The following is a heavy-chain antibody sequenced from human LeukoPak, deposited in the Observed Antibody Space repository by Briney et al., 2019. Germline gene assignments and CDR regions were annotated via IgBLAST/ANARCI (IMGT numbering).Heavy chain of an antibody. Sequence: SETLSLTCTVSGGSISSYYWSWIRQPPGKGLEWIGYIYYSGSTNYNPSRKSRVTISVDTSKNQFSLKLSSVTAADTAVYYCARHRDDAFDIWGQGTMVTVSS. CDR3: ARHRDDAFDI. CDR2: IYYSGST. CDR1: GGSISSYY. V-gene: IGHV4-59*01. J-gene: IGHJ3*02.